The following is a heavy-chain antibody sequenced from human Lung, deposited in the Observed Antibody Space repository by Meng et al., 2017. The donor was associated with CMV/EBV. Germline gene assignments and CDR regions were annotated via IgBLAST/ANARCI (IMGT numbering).Heavy chain of an antibody. Sequence: ESLKISXTASGFTFNSYAMTWVRQAPGKGLEWVSLISDSGDSPYYADSVKGRFIISRDNSKNMVYLQMKSLRADDTAIYYCAKTLNGYGGEDSWGQGTLVTVSS. D-gene: IGHD5-18*01. V-gene: IGHV3-23*01. CDR3: AKTLNGYGGEDS. CDR2: ISDSGDSP. CDR1: GFTFNSYA. J-gene: IGHJ4*02.